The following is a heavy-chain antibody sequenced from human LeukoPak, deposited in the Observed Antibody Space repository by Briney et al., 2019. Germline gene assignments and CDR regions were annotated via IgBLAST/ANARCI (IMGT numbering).Heavy chain of an antibody. J-gene: IGHJ3*02. Sequence: GGSLRLSCAASEFSVGSNYMTWVRQAPGKGLEWVSAISGSGGNTYYADSVKGRFTISRDNSKNTLYLQMDSLRAEDTAVYYCAKRVFGGVDIWGQGTKVTVSS. D-gene: IGHD3-16*01. CDR1: EFSVGSNY. CDR3: AKRVFGGVDI. V-gene: IGHV3-23*01. CDR2: ISGSGGNT.